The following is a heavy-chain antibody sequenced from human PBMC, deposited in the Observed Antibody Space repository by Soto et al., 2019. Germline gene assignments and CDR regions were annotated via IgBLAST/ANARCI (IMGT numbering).Heavy chain of an antibody. D-gene: IGHD3-3*01. CDR1: GGSISSGGYY. CDR2: IYYSGST. V-gene: IGHV4-31*03. CDR3: ARVFLLDRQHPYYFDY. Sequence: SETLSLTCTVSGGSISSGGYYWSWISQHPGKGLEWIGYIYYSGSTYYNPSLKSRVTISVDTSKNQFSLKLSSVTAADTAVYYCARVFLLDRQHPYYFDYWGQGTLVTVSS. J-gene: IGHJ4*02.